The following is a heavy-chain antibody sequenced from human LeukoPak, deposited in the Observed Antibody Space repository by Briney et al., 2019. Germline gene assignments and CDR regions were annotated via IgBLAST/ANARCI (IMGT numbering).Heavy chain of an antibody. CDR1: GGSINSYY. J-gene: IGHJ4*02. Sequence: SETLSLTCTVSGGSINSYYWSWIRQPPGKGLEWIGYISYSGSTNYNPSLKSRVTISVDTSKNQFFLKLSSVTAADTALYYCTRGNANWGQGTLVTVSS. CDR2: ISYSGST. CDR3: TRGNAN. V-gene: IGHV4-59*01.